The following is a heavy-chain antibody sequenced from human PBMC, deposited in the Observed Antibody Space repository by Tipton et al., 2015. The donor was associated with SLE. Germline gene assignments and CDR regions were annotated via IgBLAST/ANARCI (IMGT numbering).Heavy chain of an antibody. V-gene: IGHV4-4*08. J-gene: IGHJ3*02. CDR3: ARGNYDFRGRTFDI. D-gene: IGHD3-3*01. CDR1: GFSISSGYY. Sequence: TLSLTCAVSGFSISSGYYWNWIRQTQGKGLEWIGYIYSSGGTDYNPSLKSRLTISVETSKNQFSLKLTSVTAADTAVYYCARGNYDFRGRTFDIWGQGTMVTVSS. CDR2: IYSSGGT.